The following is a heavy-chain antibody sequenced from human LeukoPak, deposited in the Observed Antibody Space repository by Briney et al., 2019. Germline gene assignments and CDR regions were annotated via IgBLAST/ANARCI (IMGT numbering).Heavy chain of an antibody. CDR1: GGSISSGDYY. Sequence: SETLSLTCTVSGGSISSGDYYWSWIRQPPGKGLEWIGYIYYSGSTYYNPSLKSRVTISVDTSKNQFSLKLSSVTAADTAVYYCARDRGDKGAFDYWGQGILVTVSS. CDR3: ARDRGDKGAFDY. D-gene: IGHD7-27*01. V-gene: IGHV4-30-4*01. CDR2: IYYSGST. J-gene: IGHJ4*02.